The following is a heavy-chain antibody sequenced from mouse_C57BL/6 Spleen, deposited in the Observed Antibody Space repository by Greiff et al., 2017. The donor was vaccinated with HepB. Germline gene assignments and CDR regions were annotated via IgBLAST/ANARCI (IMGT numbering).Heavy chain of an antibody. CDR3: ASYYYGSSYDAMDY. CDR1: GFSLTSYG. CDR2: IWSGGST. Sequence: VKLQESGPGLVQPSQSLSITCTVSGFSLTSYGVHWVRQSPGKGLEWLGVIWSGGSTDYNAAFISRLSISKDNSKSQVFFKMNSLQADDTAIYYCASYYYGSSYDAMDYWGQGTSVTVSS. V-gene: IGHV2-2*01. D-gene: IGHD1-1*01. J-gene: IGHJ4*01.